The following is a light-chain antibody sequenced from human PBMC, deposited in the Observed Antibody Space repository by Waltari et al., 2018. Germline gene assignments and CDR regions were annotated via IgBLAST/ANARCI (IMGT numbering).Light chain of an antibody. J-gene: IGKJ1*01. V-gene: IGKV3-20*01. Sequence: EIVFTQSPGTLSLSPGESATVPCRASQSGSRALAWYQQKPGQAPRLLIYVASTRATGIPDRFSGSGSGTDFSLTISRLEPDDFAVYYCQHYLRLPVTFGQGTTVEI. CDR1: QSGSRA. CDR3: QHYLRLPVT. CDR2: VAS.